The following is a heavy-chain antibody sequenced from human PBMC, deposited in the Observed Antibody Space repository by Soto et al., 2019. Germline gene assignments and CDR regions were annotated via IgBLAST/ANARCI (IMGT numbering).Heavy chain of an antibody. D-gene: IGHD3-10*01. J-gene: IGHJ4*02. CDR1: GGSFSKYS. Sequence: QVPLVQSGAEVKKPGSSVKVSCQASGGSFSKYSISWIRQAPGQGLEWMGRIIPYLGVITYAQKFKGRVTISADEFTGTGHMELNSLGSEDPATYIWASGSAPDVDYWGQGSLITVS. CDR2: IIPYLGVI. CDR3: ASGSAPDVDY. V-gene: IGHV1-69*02.